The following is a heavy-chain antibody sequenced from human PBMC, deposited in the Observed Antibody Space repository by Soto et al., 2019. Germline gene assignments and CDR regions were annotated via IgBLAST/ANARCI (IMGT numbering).Heavy chain of an antibody. D-gene: IGHD3-16*02. Sequence: GGSLRLSCAASGFTFSSYDMHWVRQATGKGLECVSAIGTAGDTYYSGSVKGRFTISRENAKNSLYLQMNSLRAGDTAVYYCARGYTEYMDVWGKGTTVTVSS. V-gene: IGHV3-13*01. CDR2: IGTAGDT. CDR1: GFTFSSYD. J-gene: IGHJ6*03. CDR3: ARGYTEYMDV.